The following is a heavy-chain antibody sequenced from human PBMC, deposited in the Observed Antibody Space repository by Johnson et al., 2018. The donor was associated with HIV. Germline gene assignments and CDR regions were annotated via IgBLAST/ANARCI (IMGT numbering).Heavy chain of an antibody. CDR2: INWNGGST. CDR1: GLTFDDYG. J-gene: IGHJ3*02. D-gene: IGHD3-22*01. CDR3: ARDVRGYYASSGYPYLDAFDI. V-gene: IGHV3-20*04. Sequence: MQLVESGGGVVRPGGSLRLSCAASGLTFDDYGMSWVRQAPGKGLEWVSGINWNGGSTGYADSVKGRFTISRDNAKNSLYLQMNSLRAEDTALYYCARDVRGYYASSGYPYLDAFDIWGQGTMVTVSS.